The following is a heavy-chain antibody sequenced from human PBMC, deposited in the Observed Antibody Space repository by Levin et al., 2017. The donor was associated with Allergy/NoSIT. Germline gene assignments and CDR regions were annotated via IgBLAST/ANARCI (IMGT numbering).Heavy chain of an antibody. Sequence: GGSLRLSCAASGFTFSSYSMNWVRQAPGKGLEWVSSISSSSSYIYYADSVKGRFTISRDNAKNSLYLQMNSLRAEDTAVYYCARDGLDYSRNYAFDIWGQGTMVTVSS. V-gene: IGHV3-21*01. CDR3: ARDGLDYSRNYAFDI. CDR1: GFTFSSYS. J-gene: IGHJ3*02. D-gene: IGHD4-11*01. CDR2: ISSSSSYI.